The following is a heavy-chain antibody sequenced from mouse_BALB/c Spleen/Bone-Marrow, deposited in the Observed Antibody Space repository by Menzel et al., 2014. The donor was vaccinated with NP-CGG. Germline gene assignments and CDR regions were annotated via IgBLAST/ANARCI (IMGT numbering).Heavy chain of an antibody. CDR1: GFTFSSYA. Sequence: EVKVVESGGGLVKPGGSLKLSCAASGFTFSSYAMSWVRQTPEERLEWVATISSGGSYTYYPDSVKGRFTISRDNAKNTLYLQMSSLRSEDTAMYYCARKSYYDYDGRPWFAYWGQGTLVTVSA. V-gene: IGHV5-9-3*01. CDR3: ARKSYYDYDGRPWFAY. CDR2: ISSGGSYT. D-gene: IGHD2-4*01. J-gene: IGHJ3*01.